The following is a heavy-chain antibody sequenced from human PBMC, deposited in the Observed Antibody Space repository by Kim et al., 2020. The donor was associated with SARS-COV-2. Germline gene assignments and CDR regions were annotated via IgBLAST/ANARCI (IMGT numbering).Heavy chain of an antibody. Sequence: GGSLRLSCAASGFTFSSYWMSWVRQAPGKGLEWVANIKQDGSEKYYVDSVKGRFTISRDNAKNSLYLQMNSLRAEDTAVYYCARGGMGIRYCSGGSCYSGDYYYYGMDVWGQGTTVTVSS. CDR1: GFTFSSYW. CDR3: ARGGMGIRYCSGGSCYSGDYYYYGMDV. CDR2: IKQDGSEK. D-gene: IGHD2-15*01. V-gene: IGHV3-7*01. J-gene: IGHJ6*02.